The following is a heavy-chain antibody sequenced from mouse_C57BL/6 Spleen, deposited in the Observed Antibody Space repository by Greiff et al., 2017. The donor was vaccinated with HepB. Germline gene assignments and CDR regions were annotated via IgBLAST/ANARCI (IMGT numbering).Heavy chain of an antibody. V-gene: IGHV1-22*01. CDR3: ARKTLYLNAMDY. D-gene: IGHD5-5*01. Sequence: VQLQHSGPELVKPGASVKMSCKASGYTFTDYNMHWVKQSHGKSLEWIGYINPNNGGTSYNQKFKGKATLTVNKSSSTAYMELRSLTSEDSAVYYCARKTLYLNAMDYWGQGTSVTVSS. J-gene: IGHJ4*01. CDR2: INPNNGGT. CDR1: GYTFTDYN.